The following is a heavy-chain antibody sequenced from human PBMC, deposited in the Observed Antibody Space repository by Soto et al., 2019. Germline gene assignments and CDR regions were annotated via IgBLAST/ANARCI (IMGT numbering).Heavy chain of an antibody. CDR3: AREKVSSGSILS. Sequence: SETLSLTCTVSGGSISSGDYYWSWIRQPPGKGLEWIGYIYYSGSTYYNPSLKSRVTISVDTSKNQFSLKLSSVTAADTAVYYCAREKVSSGSILSWGQGTLVTVSS. J-gene: IGHJ5*02. CDR2: IYYSGST. CDR1: GGSISSGDYY. V-gene: IGHV4-30-4*01. D-gene: IGHD3-22*01.